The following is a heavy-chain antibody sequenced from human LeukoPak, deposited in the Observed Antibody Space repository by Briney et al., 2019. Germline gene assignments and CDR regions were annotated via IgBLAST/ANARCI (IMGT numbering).Heavy chain of an antibody. D-gene: IGHD6-13*01. CDR3: ARTPSSWYSPRPYYFDY. V-gene: IGHV4-39*01. CDR2: IYYSGST. CDR1: GGSISSSSYY. J-gene: IGHJ4*02. Sequence: SETLSLTCTVSGGSISSSSYYWGWIRQPPGKGLEWIGSIYYSGSTYYNPSLKSRVTISVDTSENQFSLKLSSVTAADTAVYYCARTPSSWYSPRPYYFDYWGQGTLVTVSS.